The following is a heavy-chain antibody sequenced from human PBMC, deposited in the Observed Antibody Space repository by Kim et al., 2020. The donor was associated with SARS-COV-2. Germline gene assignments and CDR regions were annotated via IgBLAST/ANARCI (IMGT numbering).Heavy chain of an antibody. CDR1: GYSFTSYW. J-gene: IGHJ6*02. Sequence: GESLKISCKGSGYSFTSYWISWVRQMPGKGLEWMGRIDPSDSYTNYSPSFQGHVTISADKSISTAYLQWSSLKASDTAMYYCARRPLNYYGSGSYYQERNHYYYYYGMDVWGQGTTVTVSS. CDR2: IDPSDSYT. D-gene: IGHD3-10*01. CDR3: ARRPLNYYGSGSYYQERNHYYYYYGMDV. V-gene: IGHV5-10-1*01.